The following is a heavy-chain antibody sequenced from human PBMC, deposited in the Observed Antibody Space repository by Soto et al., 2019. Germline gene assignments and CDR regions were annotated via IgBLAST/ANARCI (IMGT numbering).Heavy chain of an antibody. J-gene: IGHJ4*02. CDR3: AKGRGGSVRPTPRVDF. Sequence: EVQLLESGGGLVQPGGSLRLSCAASGFTFNNYAMTWVRQAPGKGLEWVSAISGGGDTTSYADSVKGRFTVSRDGSKKALYLRGSSLGAEGPALCYWAKGRGGSVRPTPRVDFWGQGTLVTVSS. CDR2: ISGGGDTT. CDR1: GFTFNNYA. V-gene: IGHV3-23*01. D-gene: IGHD3-10*01.